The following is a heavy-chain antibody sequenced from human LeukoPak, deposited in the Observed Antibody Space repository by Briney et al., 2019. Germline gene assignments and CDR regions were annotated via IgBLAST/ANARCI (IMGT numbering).Heavy chain of an antibody. Sequence: SQTLSLTCAVYGGPFSDYYWSWIRQPPGKGLEWIGEINHSGTTNYNPSLKSRVTISVDTSKNQFSLKLTSVTAADTAVYYCARADYGDYPVYYGMDVWGQGTTVTVSS. CDR2: INHSGTT. V-gene: IGHV4-34*01. CDR3: ARADYGDYPVYYGMDV. CDR1: GGPFSDYY. D-gene: IGHD4-17*01. J-gene: IGHJ6*02.